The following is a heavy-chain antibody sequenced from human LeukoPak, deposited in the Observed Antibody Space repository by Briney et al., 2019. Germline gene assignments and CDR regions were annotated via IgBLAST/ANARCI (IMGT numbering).Heavy chain of an antibody. CDR3: ARDSNYYGSGSYYNSDY. CDR2: INPHSGGT. D-gene: IGHD3-10*01. Sequence: ASVKVSCKASGYTFTGYYIHWVRQAPGQGLEWMGWINPHSGGTSYAQNFQGRVTMTRDMSISTAYMDLSRLRSDDTAFYYCARDSNYYGSGSYYNSDYWGQGTLVTVSS. V-gene: IGHV1-2*02. CDR1: GYTFTGYY. J-gene: IGHJ4*02.